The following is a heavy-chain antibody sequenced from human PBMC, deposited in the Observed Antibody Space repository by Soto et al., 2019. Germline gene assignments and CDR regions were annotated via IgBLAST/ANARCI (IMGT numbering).Heavy chain of an antibody. J-gene: IGHJ4*02. CDR3: AREPGYSSSWYAPYYFDY. Sequence: SETLSLTCTVSGASISSGDYFWSWIRQSPGKGLEWIGYIYYSGSTNYNPSLKSRVTISVDTSKNQFSLKLSSVTAADTAVYYCAREPGYSSSWYAPYYFDYWGQGTLVTVSS. CDR1: GASISSGDYF. CDR2: IYYSGST. V-gene: IGHV4-61*08. D-gene: IGHD6-13*01.